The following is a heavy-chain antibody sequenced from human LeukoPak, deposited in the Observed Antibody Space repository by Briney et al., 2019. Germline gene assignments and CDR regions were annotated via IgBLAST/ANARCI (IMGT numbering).Heavy chain of an antibody. V-gene: IGHV1-69*01. D-gene: IGHD6-13*01. CDR3: ARDAIAAAGPGLYYGWFDP. CDR1: GGTFSSNA. Sequence: SVKVSCKASGGTFSSNAISWVRQAPGQGLEWLGGIIPIFGTANYAQKFQGRVTITADESTSTAYMELSSLRSEDTAVYYCARDAIAAAGPGLYYGWFDPWGQGTLVTVSS. J-gene: IGHJ5*02. CDR2: IIPIFGTA.